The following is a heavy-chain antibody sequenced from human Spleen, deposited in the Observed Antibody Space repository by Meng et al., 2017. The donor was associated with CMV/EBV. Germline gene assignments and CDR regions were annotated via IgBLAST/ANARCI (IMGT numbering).Heavy chain of an antibody. CDR2: INPNSGGT. CDR1: GYTFTAYR. J-gene: IGHJ3*02. CDR3: AREPYCSSTSCYSRYAIDI. V-gene: IGHV1-2*02. Sequence: ASVKVSCKASGYTFTAYRIDWVRQAPGQGLEWMGWINPNSGGTNYAQKFQGRVTMTRDTSISTAYMELSRLRSDDTAVYYCAREPYCSSTSCYSRYAIDIWGQGTMVTVSS. D-gene: IGHD2-2*02.